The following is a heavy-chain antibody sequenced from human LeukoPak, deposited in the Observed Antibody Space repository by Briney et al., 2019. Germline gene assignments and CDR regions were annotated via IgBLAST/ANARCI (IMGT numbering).Heavy chain of an antibody. CDR3: ASFSWGSGTYNQEAIWSWFDP. J-gene: IGHJ5*02. Sequence: SETLSLTCTVSGGSISSYYWTWIRQPPGKGLGLEWIGYIYYSGGTNYNPSLKSRVTISIDTSKNQFSLKLSSVTAADTAVYYCASFSWGSGTYNQEAIWSWFDPWGQGTLVIVSS. V-gene: IGHV4-59*12. D-gene: IGHD3-10*01. CDR1: GGSISSYY. CDR2: IYYSGGT.